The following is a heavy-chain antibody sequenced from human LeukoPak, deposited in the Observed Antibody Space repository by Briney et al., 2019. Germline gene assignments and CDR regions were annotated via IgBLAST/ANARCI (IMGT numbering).Heavy chain of an antibody. CDR2: ISDSDGST. J-gene: IGHJ6*02. D-gene: IGHD7-27*01. CDR1: GFTFSSYA. Sequence: GGSLRLSCAASGFTFSSYAMSWVRQAPGKGREWVSAISDSDGSTYYADSVKGRFTISRDNSKNTLYLQMSSLRGEDTDVYYCARELGIDDYYYGMDVWGQGTTVTVSS. CDR3: ARELGIDDYYYGMDV. V-gene: IGHV3-23*01.